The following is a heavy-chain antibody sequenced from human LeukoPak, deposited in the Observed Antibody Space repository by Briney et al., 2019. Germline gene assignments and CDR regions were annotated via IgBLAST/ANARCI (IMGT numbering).Heavy chain of an antibody. Sequence: GGSLRLSCAASGFTFSSYAMGWVRQAPGKGLNWVSAISGSGGSTYYADSVKGRFAISRDNSKNTLYLQVNSLRAEDTAVYYCAKASHYDNSGYQYYFDYWGQGTLVTVSS. V-gene: IGHV3-23*01. CDR3: AKASHYDNSGYQYYFDY. CDR1: GFTFSSYA. D-gene: IGHD3-22*01. J-gene: IGHJ4*02. CDR2: ISGSGGST.